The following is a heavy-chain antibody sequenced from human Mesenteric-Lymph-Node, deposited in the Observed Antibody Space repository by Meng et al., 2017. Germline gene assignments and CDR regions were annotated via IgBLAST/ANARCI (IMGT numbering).Heavy chain of an antibody. V-gene: IGHV4-34*01. J-gene: IGHJ4*02. Sequence: GSLRLSCAVYGGSFSGYYWSWIRQPPGKGLEWIGEINHSGSTNYNPSLKSRVTISVDTSKNQFSLKLSSVTAADTAVYYCARENRLTGEGYWGQGTLVTVSS. CDR1: GGSFSGYY. D-gene: IGHD7-27*01. CDR2: INHSGST. CDR3: ARENRLTGEGY.